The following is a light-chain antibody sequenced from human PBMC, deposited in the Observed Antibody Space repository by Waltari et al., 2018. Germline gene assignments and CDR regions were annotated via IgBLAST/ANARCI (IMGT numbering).Light chain of an antibody. Sequence: DIVMTQSPDSLAVSLGERATINCKSSQSVLYSSNNKNYLAWYQQKPGQPPKLLIYWASTRESGVPDRFSGSGSGTDFTLTINSLQAEDVAVYYCQQYYSIPPTFGQGTKLEIK. V-gene: IGKV4-1*01. CDR1: QSVLYSSNNKNY. CDR3: QQYYSIPPT. J-gene: IGKJ1*01. CDR2: WAS.